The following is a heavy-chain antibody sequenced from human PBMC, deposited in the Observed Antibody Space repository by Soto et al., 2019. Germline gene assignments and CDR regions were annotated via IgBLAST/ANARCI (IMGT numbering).Heavy chain of an antibody. CDR1: GFIFDDYA. V-gene: IGHV3-9*01. D-gene: IGHD3-22*01. CDR2: ISWNSGTI. Sequence: ELHLVESGGSLVQPGKSLRLSCAASGFIFDDYAMHWVRQVPGKGLEWVSAISWNSGTIAYADSVKGRFTISRDNAKNSLYLQMDSLRSEDTALYYCAKDREGSSGWYGMDAWGQGTTVTVSS. CDR3: AKDREGSSGWYGMDA. J-gene: IGHJ6*02.